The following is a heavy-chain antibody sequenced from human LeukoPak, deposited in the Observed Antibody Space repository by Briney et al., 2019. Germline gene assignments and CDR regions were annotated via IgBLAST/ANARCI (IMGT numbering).Heavy chain of an antibody. CDR2: IYYSGST. CDR1: GGSISSYY. Sequence: PSETLSLTCTVSGGSISSYYWSWIRQPPGKGLEWIGYIYYSGSTNYNPSLKSRVTISVDTSKNQFSLKLSSVTAADTAVCYCASHYGSGFGSWGQGTLVTVSS. CDR3: ASHYGSGFGS. J-gene: IGHJ4*02. V-gene: IGHV4-59*01. D-gene: IGHD3-10*01.